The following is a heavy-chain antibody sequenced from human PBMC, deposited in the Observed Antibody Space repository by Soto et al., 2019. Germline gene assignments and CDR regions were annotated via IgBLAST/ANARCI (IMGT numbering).Heavy chain of an antibody. Sequence: GESLKISCKGSGYSFTSYWISWVRQMPGKGLEWMGRIDPSDSYTNYSPSFQGHVTISADKSISTAYLQWSSLKASDTAMYYCARPSYYYDSSGYPAYWGQGTLVTV. V-gene: IGHV5-10-1*01. J-gene: IGHJ4*02. CDR2: IDPSDSYT. D-gene: IGHD3-22*01. CDR1: GYSFTSYW. CDR3: ARPSYYYDSSGYPAY.